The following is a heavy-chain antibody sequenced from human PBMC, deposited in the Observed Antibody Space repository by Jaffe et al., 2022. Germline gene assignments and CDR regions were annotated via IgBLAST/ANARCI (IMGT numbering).Heavy chain of an antibody. CDR1: ELVVSRTY. D-gene: IGHD3-16*01. CDR2: TYSGGDT. J-gene: IGHJ4*02. Sequence: EVQLVESGGGLIHPGGSLRLSCAASELVVSRTYMSWVRQAPGKGPEWLSVTYSGGDTFYADSVKGRFTVSRDNSKNTLHLQMTSLRAEDTAVYYCARVIGFGGVPNRYFEYWGQGTLVTVSS. V-gene: IGHV3-53*02. CDR3: ARVIGFGGVPNRYFEY.